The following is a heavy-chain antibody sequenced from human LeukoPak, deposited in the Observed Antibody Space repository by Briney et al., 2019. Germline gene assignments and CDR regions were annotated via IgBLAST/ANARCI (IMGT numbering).Heavy chain of an antibody. V-gene: IGHV3-23*01. D-gene: IGHD2-15*01. CDR2: ISGMGGRT. Sequence: ISGMGGRTYYADSVKGGFSISRDISKNTLYLQVSSLRAEDTAIYFCAKGSGGSSYSAFDIWGQGTTVTVSS. J-gene: IGHJ3*02. CDR3: AKGSGGSSYSAFDI.